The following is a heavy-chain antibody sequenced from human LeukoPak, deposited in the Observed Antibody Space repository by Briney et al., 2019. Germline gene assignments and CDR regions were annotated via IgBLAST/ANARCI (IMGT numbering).Heavy chain of an antibody. CDR3: TTDLGPIAAAGSDDFDY. V-gene: IGHV3-15*01. CDR1: GFTFSNAW. D-gene: IGHD6-13*01. Sequence: GALRLSCAASGFTFSNAWMSWVRQAPGKGLEWVGRIKSKTDGGTTDYAAPVKGRFTISRDDSKNTLYLQMNSLKTEDTAVYYCTTDLGPIAAAGSDDFDYWGQGTLVTVSS. J-gene: IGHJ4*02. CDR2: IKSKTDGGTT.